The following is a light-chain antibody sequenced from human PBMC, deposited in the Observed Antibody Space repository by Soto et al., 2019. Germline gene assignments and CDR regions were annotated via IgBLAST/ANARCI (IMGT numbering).Light chain of an antibody. CDR1: QSISTY. J-gene: IGKJ1*01. CDR2: GAY. V-gene: IGKV1-39*01. CDR3: QQYNNYPRT. Sequence: DIQMTQSPSSLSASLGDRVTVTCRASQSISTYLNWFQQRPGKAPKLLIYGAYTLQDGVPSRFSGSGSETEFTLTISSLQPEDFATYYCQQYNNYPRTFGQGTKVDIK.